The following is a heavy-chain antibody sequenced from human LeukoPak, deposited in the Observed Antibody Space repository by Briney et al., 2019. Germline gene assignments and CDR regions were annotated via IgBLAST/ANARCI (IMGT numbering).Heavy chain of an antibody. J-gene: IGHJ4*02. V-gene: IGHV1-2*02. CDR1: GYTFTGYY. CDR3: ARAGYCSSTSCYDFDY. Sequence: GASVKVSCKASGYTFTGYYMHWVRQAPGQGLEWMGWINPNSGGTNYAQKVQGRVTMTRDTSISTAYMELSRLRSDDTAVYYCARAGYCSSTSCYDFDYWGQGTLVTVSS. CDR2: INPNSGGT. D-gene: IGHD2-2*01.